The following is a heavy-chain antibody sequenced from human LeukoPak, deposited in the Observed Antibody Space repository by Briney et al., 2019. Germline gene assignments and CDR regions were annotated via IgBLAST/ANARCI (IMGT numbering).Heavy chain of an antibody. Sequence: SETLSLTCTVSGYSISSGYYWGWIRQPPGKGLEWIGEINHSGSTNYNPSLKSRVTISVDTSKNQFSLKVNSVTAADTALYYCARGDCSSTICYSPMDVWGKGTTVTVSS. D-gene: IGHD2-2*01. CDR2: INHSGST. CDR1: GYSISSGYY. CDR3: ARGDCSSTICYSPMDV. V-gene: IGHV4-38-2*02. J-gene: IGHJ6*03.